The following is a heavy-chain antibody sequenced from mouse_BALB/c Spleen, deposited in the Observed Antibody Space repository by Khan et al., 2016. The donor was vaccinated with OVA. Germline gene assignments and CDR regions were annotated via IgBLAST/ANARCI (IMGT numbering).Heavy chain of an antibody. Sequence: EVKLVESGGGLVQPGGSRKLSCAASGFTFNSYGMHWVRQAPEKGLEWVAYISGDSNTIYYTDTVKGRFTISRDNPKNTLFLQMPSLKSEDTAMYFWATPYFYGYYFDYWGPGTTLTVS. V-gene: IGHV5-17*02. D-gene: IGHD1-1*01. CDR1: GFTFNSYG. CDR2: ISGDSNTI. CDR3: ATPYFYGYYFDY. J-gene: IGHJ2*01.